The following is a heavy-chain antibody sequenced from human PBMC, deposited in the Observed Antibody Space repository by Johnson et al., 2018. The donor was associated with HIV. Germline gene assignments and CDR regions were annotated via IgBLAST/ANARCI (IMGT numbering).Heavy chain of an antibody. CDR3: ARDLGGGYSSSSYAFDI. V-gene: IGHV3-30*04. CDR2: ISYDGSNK. CDR1: GFTFSSYA. J-gene: IGHJ3*02. Sequence: VQLVESGGGLVQPGGSLRLSCAASGFTFSSYAMHWVRQAPGKGLEWVAVISYDGSNKYYADSVKGRFTISRDNSKNTLYLKMNSLRAEDTAVYYCARDLGGGYSSSSYAFDIWGQGTMVTVSS. D-gene: IGHD6-6*01.